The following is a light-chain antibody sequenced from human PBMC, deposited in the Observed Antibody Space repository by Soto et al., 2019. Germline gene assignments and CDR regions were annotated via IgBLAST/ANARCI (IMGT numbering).Light chain of an antibody. V-gene: IGLV2-14*01. CDR3: SSYTSSSTYV. CDR1: SSDVGGYNY. CDR2: EVS. Sequence: QSVLTQPASLSGSPGQSITISCTGTSSDVGGYNYVSWYQQHPGKAPKLMIYEVSNRPSWVSNRFSGSKSGNTASLTISGLQAEDEADYYCSSYTSSSTYVFGTGTKVTVL. J-gene: IGLJ1*01.